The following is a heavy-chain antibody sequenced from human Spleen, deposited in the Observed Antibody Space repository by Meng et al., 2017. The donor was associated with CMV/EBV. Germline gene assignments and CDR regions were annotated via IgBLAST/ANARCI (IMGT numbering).Heavy chain of an antibody. CDR3: ARDRWKGYYGMDV. Sequence: SETLSLTCTVSGGSISDYYWSWIRQPPGKGLEWIGYIFYSGSTNYNPSLKSRVTMSVDTSKNQFSLKLSSVTAADTAVYYCARDRWKGYYGMDVWGQGTTVTVSS. D-gene: IGHD1-1*01. CDR1: GGSISDYY. J-gene: IGHJ6*02. V-gene: IGHV4-59*01. CDR2: IFYSGST.